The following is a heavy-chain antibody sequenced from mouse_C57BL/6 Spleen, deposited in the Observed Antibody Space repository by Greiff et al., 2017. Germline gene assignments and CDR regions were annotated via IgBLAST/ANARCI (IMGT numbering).Heavy chain of an antibody. CDR2: IYPGSGST. CDR1: GYTFTSYW. CDR3: ARSLITTVVVPAAY. D-gene: IGHD1-1*01. J-gene: IGHJ3*01. V-gene: IGHV1-55*01. Sequence: QVQLQQPGAELVKPGASVKMSCKASGYTFTSYWITWVKQRPGQGLEWIGDIYPGSGSTNYNEKFKSKATLTVDTSSSTAYMQLSSLTSEDSAVYYCARSLITTVVVPAAYWGQGTLVTVSA.